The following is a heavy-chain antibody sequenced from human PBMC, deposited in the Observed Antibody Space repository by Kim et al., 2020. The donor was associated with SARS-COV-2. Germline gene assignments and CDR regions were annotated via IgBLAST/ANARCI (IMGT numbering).Heavy chain of an antibody. D-gene: IGHD5-18*01. J-gene: IGHJ6*02. Sequence: KSRVTISVDTSKNQFSLKLSSVTAADTAVYYCARDTAIKSAYYYYYGMDVWGQGTTVTVSS. V-gene: IGHV4-31*02. CDR3: ARDTAIKSAYYYYYGMDV.